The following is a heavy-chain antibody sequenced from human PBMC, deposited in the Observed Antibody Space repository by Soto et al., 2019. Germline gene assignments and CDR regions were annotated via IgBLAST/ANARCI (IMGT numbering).Heavy chain of an antibody. D-gene: IGHD3-22*01. V-gene: IGHV3-23*01. Sequence: EVQLLESGGGLVQPGGSLRLSCAASGFTFSSYAMSWVRQAPGKGLELVSAISGIGGSTYYSDSLKVRFTISRDNSKNTLYLQMNSLRAEDPAVYYCAKSSGPYWYFDLWGRGTLVTVSS. CDR1: GFTFSSYA. CDR3: AKSSGPYWYFDL. CDR2: ISGIGGST. J-gene: IGHJ2*01.